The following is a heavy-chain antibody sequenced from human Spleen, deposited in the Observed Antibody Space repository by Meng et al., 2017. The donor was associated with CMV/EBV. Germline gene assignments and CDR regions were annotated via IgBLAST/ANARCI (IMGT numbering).Heavy chain of an antibody. D-gene: IGHD3-3*01. Sequence: GESLKISCEGSGFTFSSYEFNWVRQAPGKGLEWVSYISSSGSTIYYADSVKGRFTNSRDNAKNSLYLQMNSLRAEDTAVYYCVRDRAGYYDFPYQFDLWGQGTLVTVSS. CDR3: VRDRAGYYDFPYQFDL. V-gene: IGHV3-48*03. CDR2: ISSSGSTI. J-gene: IGHJ5*02. CDR1: GFTFSSYE.